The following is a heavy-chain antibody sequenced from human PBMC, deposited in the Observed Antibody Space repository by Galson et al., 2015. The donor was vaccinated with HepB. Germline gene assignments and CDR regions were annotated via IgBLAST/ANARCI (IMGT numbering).Heavy chain of an antibody. V-gene: IGHV1-3*01. CDR3: AIGYSYGYGAFDI. D-gene: IGHD5-18*01. Sequence: SVKVSCKASGYTFTSYAMHWVRQAPGQRLEWMGWINAGNGNTKYSQKFQGRVTITRDTSASTAYMELSSLRSEDTAVYYCAIGYSYGYGAFDIWGQGTMVTVSS. CDR2: INAGNGNT. J-gene: IGHJ3*02. CDR1: GYTFTSYA.